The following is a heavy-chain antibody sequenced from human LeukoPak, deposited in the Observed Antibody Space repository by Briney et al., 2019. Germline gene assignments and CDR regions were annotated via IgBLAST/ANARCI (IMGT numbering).Heavy chain of an antibody. J-gene: IGHJ6*02. CDR2: MNPNSGNT. CDR3: ARGVYYDSSGYYYAFGRYYYYGMDV. D-gene: IGHD3-22*01. V-gene: IGHV1-8*01. CDR1: GYTFTSYD. Sequence: ASVKVSCKASGYTFTSYDINWVRQATGQGLEWMGWMNPNSGNTGYAQKFQGRVTMTRNTSISTAYMELSSLRSEDTAVYYCARGVYYDSSGYYYAFGRYYYYGMDVWGQGTTVTVSS.